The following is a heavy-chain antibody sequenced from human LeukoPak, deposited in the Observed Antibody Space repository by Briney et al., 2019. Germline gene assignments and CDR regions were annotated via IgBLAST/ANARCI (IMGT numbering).Heavy chain of an antibody. CDR3: AKGPHLDRSFGY. V-gene: IGHV1-58*02. J-gene: IGHJ4*02. Sequence: GTSVKVSCKASGFTFTSSAMQWVRQARGQRLEWIGWIVVGSGNTNYAQNFQERVTITRDMSTSTAYMELSSLRSEDTAVYYCAKGPHLDRSFGYWGQGTLVTVSS. CDR2: IVVGSGNT. CDR1: GFTFTSSA.